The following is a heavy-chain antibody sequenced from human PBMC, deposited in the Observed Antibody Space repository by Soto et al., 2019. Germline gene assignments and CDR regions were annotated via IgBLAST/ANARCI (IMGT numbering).Heavy chain of an antibody. CDR1: GFTFSSYA. CDR2: ISSNGGST. Sequence: EVQLVESGGGLVQPGGSLRLSCAASGFTFSSYAMHWVRQAPGKGLEYVSAISSNGGSTYYANSVKGRFTISRDNSKNTLYLKMGRLKAEDMAGYYCERGDTAMTHYYCGMKVWGQGTTVNVSS. CDR3: ERGDTAMTHYYCGMKV. V-gene: IGHV3-64*01. J-gene: IGHJ6*02. D-gene: IGHD5-18*01.